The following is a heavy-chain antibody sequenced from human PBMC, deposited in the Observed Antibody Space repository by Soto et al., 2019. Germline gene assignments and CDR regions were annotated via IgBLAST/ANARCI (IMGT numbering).Heavy chain of an antibody. J-gene: IGHJ6*03. Sequence: SETLSLTCTVSGGSISSYYWSWIRQPPGKGLEWIGYIYYSGSTNYNPSLKSRVTISVDTSKNQFSLKLSSVTAADTAVYYCARQGPVGYYYYYMDVWGKGTTVTV. CDR2: IYYSGST. CDR3: ARQGPVGYYYYYMDV. V-gene: IGHV4-59*08. CDR1: GGSISSYY. D-gene: IGHD1-26*01.